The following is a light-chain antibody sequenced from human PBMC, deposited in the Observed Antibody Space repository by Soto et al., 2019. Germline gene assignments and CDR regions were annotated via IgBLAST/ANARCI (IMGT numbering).Light chain of an antibody. CDR2: GNS. CDR3: QSYDSSLSGYV. V-gene: IGLV1-40*01. CDR1: SSNIGAGYD. Sequence: QSVLTQPTSVSGAPGQRVTISCTGSSSNIGAGYDVHWYQQLPGTAPKLLIYGNSNRPSGVPERFSGSKSGTSASLAITGLQAEDEADYYCQSYDSSLSGYVFGTGTKLTVL. J-gene: IGLJ1*01.